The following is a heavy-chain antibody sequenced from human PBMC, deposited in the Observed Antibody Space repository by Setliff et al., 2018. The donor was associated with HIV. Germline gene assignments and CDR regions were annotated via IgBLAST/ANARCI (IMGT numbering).Heavy chain of an antibody. J-gene: IGHJ4*02. CDR3: AKDGN. Sequence: LSLSCAASGFTFSSYGIHWVRQAPGKGLEWVANIKEDGTTKNYVDLVKGRFTISRDNAENSLYLQMNSLRAEDTAVYYCAKDGNWGQGTLVTVSS. CDR1: GFTFSSYG. D-gene: IGHD2-15*01. CDR2: IKEDGTTK. V-gene: IGHV3-7*01.